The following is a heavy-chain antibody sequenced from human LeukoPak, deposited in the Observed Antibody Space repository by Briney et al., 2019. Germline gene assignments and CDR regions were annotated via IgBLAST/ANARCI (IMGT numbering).Heavy chain of an antibody. CDR1: GFTFSSYA. J-gene: IGHJ4*02. Sequence: GGSLRLSCAASGFTFSSYAMSWVRQAPGKGLEWVSAVSGSGGSTYYADSVKGRFTISRDNSKNTLFLQMNSLRAEDTAVYYCAKDLGSVVTPPSLDYWGQGTLVTVSS. V-gene: IGHV3-23*01. CDR2: VSGSGGST. CDR3: AKDLGSVVTPPSLDY. D-gene: IGHD4-23*01.